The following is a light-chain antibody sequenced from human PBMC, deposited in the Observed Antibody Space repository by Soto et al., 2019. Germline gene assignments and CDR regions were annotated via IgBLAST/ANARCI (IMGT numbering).Light chain of an antibody. CDR3: QQRSNWPLT. CDR1: QSVSASY. J-gene: IGKJ4*01. Sequence: EIVLTQSPGTLSLSPGERATLSCRASQSVSASYSAWYQQKPGQAPRLLIYDASNRATGIPARFSGSGSGTDFTLTISSLEPEDFAVYYCQQRSNWPLTFGGGTKVEIK. V-gene: IGKV3-11*01. CDR2: DAS.